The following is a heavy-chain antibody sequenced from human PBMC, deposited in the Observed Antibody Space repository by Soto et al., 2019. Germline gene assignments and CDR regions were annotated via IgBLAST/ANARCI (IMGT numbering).Heavy chain of an antibody. J-gene: IGHJ6*03. V-gene: IGHV1-8*01. Sequence: ASVKVSCKASGYTFTSYDINWVRQATGQGLEWMGWMNPNSGNTGYAQKFQGRVTMTRNTSISTAYMELSSLRSEDTAVYYCARGQRGGRGYFDWLSPDPYYYYYYMDVWGKGTTVTVSS. D-gene: IGHD3-9*01. CDR2: MNPNSGNT. CDR3: ARGQRGGRGYFDWLSPDPYYYYYYMDV. CDR1: GYTFTSYD.